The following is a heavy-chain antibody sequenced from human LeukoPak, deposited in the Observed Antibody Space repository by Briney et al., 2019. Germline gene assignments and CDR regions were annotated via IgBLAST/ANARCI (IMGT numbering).Heavy chain of an antibody. D-gene: IGHD5-18*01. J-gene: IGHJ4*02. CDR1: GGSISSGGYS. Sequence: SETLSLTCAVSGGSISSGGYSWRWIRQPPGKGLEWIGYIYYSGSTYYNPSLKSRVTISVDTSKNQFSLKLSSVTAADTAVYYCARGVTQLWLRLRYYFDYWGQGTLVTVSS. V-gene: IGHV4-30-4*07. CDR2: IYYSGST. CDR3: ARGVTQLWLRLRYYFDY.